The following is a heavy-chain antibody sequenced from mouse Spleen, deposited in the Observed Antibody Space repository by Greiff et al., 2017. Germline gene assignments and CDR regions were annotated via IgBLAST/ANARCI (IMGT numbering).Heavy chain of an antibody. D-gene: IGHD2-2*01. J-gene: IGHJ2*01. CDR3: ARWEVTFDY. V-gene: IGHV5-6-5*01. CDR1: GFTFSSYA. CDR2: ISSGGST. Sequence: EVQGVESGGGLVKPGGSLKLSCAASGFTFSSYAMSWVRQTPEKRLEWVASISSGGSTYYPDSVKGRFTISRDNARNILYLQMSSLRSEDTAMYYCARWEVTFDYWGQGTTLTVSS.